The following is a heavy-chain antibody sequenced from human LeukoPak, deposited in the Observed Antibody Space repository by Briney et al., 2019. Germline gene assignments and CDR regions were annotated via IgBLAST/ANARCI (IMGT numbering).Heavy chain of an antibody. V-gene: IGHV4-34*01. Sequence: NPSETLSLTCAVYGGSFSGYYWSWIRQPPGKGLEWIREINHSGSTNYNPSLKSRVTISVDTSKNQFSLKLTSVTAADTAVYYCARGYGYNSEYWGQGIVVTVSP. CDR3: ARGYGYNSEY. J-gene: IGHJ4*02. CDR1: GGSFSGYY. D-gene: IGHD5-24*01. CDR2: INHSGST.